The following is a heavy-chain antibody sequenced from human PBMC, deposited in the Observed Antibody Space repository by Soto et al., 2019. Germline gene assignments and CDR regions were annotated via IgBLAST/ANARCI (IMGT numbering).Heavy chain of an antibody. D-gene: IGHD6-19*01. V-gene: IGHV3-21*01. CDR3: ARDPVRIAVACTARWFDP. Sequence: EVQLVESGGGLVKPGGSLRLSCAASGFTFSSYSMNWVRQAPGKGLEWVSSISSSSSYIYYADSVKGRFTISRDNAKNSLYIPMNSLRAEDTAVYYCARDPVRIAVACTARWFDPWGQGTLVTVSS. CDR2: ISSSSSYI. J-gene: IGHJ5*02. CDR1: GFTFSSYS.